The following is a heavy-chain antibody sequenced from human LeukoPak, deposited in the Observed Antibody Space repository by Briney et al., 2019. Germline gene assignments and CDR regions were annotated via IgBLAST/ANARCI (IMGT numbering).Heavy chain of an antibody. CDR2: IYYSGST. J-gene: IGHJ2*01. CDR3: ARHSVWSGYYTYWYFDL. Sequence: PSETLSLTCTVSGGSISSGGYYWSWIRQHPGKGLEWIGYIYYSGSTYYNPSLKSRVTISVDTSKNQFSLKLSSVTAADTAVYYCARHSVWSGYYTYWYFDLWGRGTLVTVSS. V-gene: IGHV4-31*03. CDR1: GGSISSGGYY. D-gene: IGHD3-3*01.